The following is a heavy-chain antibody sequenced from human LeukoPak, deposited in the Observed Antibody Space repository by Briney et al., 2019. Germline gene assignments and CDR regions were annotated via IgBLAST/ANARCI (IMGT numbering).Heavy chain of an antibody. D-gene: IGHD6-13*01. CDR1: GGSISSSNW. J-gene: IGHJ4*02. V-gene: IGHV4-4*02. CDR2: IYHSGST. CDR3: ARRVYSSSWLRNQKYFDY. Sequence: SETLSLTCAVSGGSISSSNWWSWVRQPPGKGLEWIGEIYHSGSTNYNPSLKSQVTISVDKSKNQFSLKLSSVTAADTAVYYCARRVYSSSWLRNQKYFDYWGQGTLVTVSS.